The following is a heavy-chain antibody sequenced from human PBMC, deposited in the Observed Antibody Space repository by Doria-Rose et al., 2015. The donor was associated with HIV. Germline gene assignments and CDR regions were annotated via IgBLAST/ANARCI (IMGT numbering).Heavy chain of an antibody. J-gene: IGHJ4*02. D-gene: IGHD6-13*01. CDR2: IFSDDER. CDR1: GVSLSSPGMG. CDR3: ARIKSSRWYHKYYFDF. V-gene: IGHV2-26*01. Sequence: QITLKEFGPVLVKPTETLTLTCTVSGVSLSSPGMGVSWIRQPPGKALEWLANIFSDDERSYKTSLKSILTISRCTSKSQVVLTMTDMDPVDTATYYCARIKSSRWYHKYYFDFWGQGTLVIVSA.